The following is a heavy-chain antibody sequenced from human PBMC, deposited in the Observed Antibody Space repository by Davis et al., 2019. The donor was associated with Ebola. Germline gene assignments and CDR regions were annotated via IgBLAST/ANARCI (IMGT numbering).Heavy chain of an antibody. J-gene: IGHJ4*02. CDR1: GGSISSHY. CDR3: ARVEGRDGYQIDY. Sequence: PSETLSLTCTVSGGSISSHYWSWIRQPPGKGLEWIGYIHYSGSTNFNPSLKSRVTISVETSKNQFSLKLSSVTAADTAVYNCARVEGRDGYQIDYWGQGTLVTVSS. V-gene: IGHV4-59*11. CDR2: IHYSGST. D-gene: IGHD5-24*01.